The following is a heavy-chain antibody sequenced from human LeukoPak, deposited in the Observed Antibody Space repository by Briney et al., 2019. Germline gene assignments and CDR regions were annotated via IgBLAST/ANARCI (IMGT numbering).Heavy chain of an antibody. Sequence: GSLRLSCAASGFTFSSYSMNWVRQAPGKGLEWVSYLSSGSSSIYYADSVKGRFTISRDNAKNSLYLQMNSLRAEDTAVYYCARARDNWNYPRYYYYMDVWGKGTTVTVSS. V-gene: IGHV3-48*04. CDR2: LSSGSSSI. D-gene: IGHD1-7*01. J-gene: IGHJ6*03. CDR3: ARARDNWNYPRYYYYMDV. CDR1: GFTFSSYS.